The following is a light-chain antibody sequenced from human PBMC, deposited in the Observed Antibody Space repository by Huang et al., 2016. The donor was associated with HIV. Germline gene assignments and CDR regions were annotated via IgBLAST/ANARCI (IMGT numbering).Light chain of an antibody. CDR2: AAS. CDR1: QGIANY. V-gene: IGKV1-17*03. J-gene: IGKJ1*01. CDR3: LQHHAYPRT. Sequence: DIQLTQSPSAMSASVGDRVSITCRASQGIANYLVWFQQRPGGAPKRLIYAASRLQSGVPSRFSGSGSGTKFTLTISGLQPEDFATYYCLQHHAYPRTFGQGTKVEV.